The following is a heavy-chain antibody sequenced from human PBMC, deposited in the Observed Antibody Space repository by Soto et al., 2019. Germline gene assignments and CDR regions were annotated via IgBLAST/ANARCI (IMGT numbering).Heavy chain of an antibody. CDR1: GYTFTKYW. J-gene: IGHJ6*02. CDR3: ARNGVTVIDDIARTHGVEV. Sequence: GESLKISCHTSGYTFTKYWIGWVRQMPGEGLEWMGIVYPGDSDTRYSPSFLGQVIISADKSSSTAYLQWPSLKASDTAMYYCARNGVTVIDDIARTHGVEVWGQGTTVTVSS. V-gene: IGHV5-51*01. D-gene: IGHD2-8*01. CDR2: VYPGDSDT.